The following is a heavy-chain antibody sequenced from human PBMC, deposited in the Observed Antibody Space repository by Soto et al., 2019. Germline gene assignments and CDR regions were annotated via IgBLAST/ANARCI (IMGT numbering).Heavy chain of an antibody. J-gene: IGHJ4*02. Sequence: SETLSLTCAVSGGSISGGGFSWSWIRQPPGKGLEWIGYILHTGGTQYNPSLKSRVSMSVDKSKNQFSLHLTSVTAADTAVYYCARLQFGEGFDYWGQGALVTAPQ. CDR2: ILHTGGT. V-gene: IGHV4-30-2*01. D-gene: IGHD3-10*01. CDR3: ARLQFGEGFDY. CDR1: GGSISGGGFS.